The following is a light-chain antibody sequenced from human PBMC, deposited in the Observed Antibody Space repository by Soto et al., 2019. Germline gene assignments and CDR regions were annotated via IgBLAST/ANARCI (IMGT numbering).Light chain of an antibody. Sequence: QSALTQPASVSGSPGQSITISCTGTSSDIGAVTFVSWYQQHPGKVPKLMLFDVNRRPSGVSDRFSGSKSGNTASLTISGLQAEDEGDYDCSSYTSSRTHVFGSGTTFTVL. CDR2: DVN. J-gene: IGLJ1*01. CDR3: SSYTSSRTHV. V-gene: IGLV2-14*03. CDR1: SSDIGAVTF.